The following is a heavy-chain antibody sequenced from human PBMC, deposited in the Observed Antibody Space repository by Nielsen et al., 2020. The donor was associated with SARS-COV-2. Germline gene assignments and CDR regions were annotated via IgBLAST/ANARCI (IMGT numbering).Heavy chain of an antibody. J-gene: IGHJ3*02. Sequence: GESLKISCAASGFTFDDYGMSWVRQAPGKGLEWVSGINWNGGSTGYADSVKGRFTISRDNAKNSLYLQMNSLRAEDTAVYYCARDHYRELAGDAFDIWGQGTMVTVSS. D-gene: IGHD1-26*01. CDR1: GFTFDDYG. CDR3: ARDHYRELAGDAFDI. V-gene: IGHV3-20*04. CDR2: INWNGGST.